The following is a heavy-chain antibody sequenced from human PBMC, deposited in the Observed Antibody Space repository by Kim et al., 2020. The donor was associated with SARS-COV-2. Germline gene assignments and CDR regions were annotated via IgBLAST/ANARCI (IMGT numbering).Heavy chain of an antibody. CDR2: INVSGSTT. V-gene: IGHV3-74*01. D-gene: IGHD3-22*01. CDR3: ARGGSSSYYPL. CDR1: GFTFSSYW. Sequence: GGSLRLSCAASGFTFSSYWMNWVRQAPGTGLEWVSRINVSGSTTNYADSVKGRFTISRDNAKNTLSLQMNSLRAEDTAVYYCARGGSSSYYPLWGQGTLVTVSS. J-gene: IGHJ4*02.